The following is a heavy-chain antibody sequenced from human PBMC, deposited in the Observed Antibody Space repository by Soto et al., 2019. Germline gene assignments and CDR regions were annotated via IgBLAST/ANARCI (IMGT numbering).Heavy chain of an antibody. CDR3: ARVPDTAMVN. CDR2: INAGNGNT. J-gene: IGHJ4*02. CDR1: GYSFTSYP. D-gene: IGHD5-18*01. Sequence: ASVKVSCKASGYSFTSYPMHWGRQAPGQRLEWMGWINAGNGNTKYSQKFQGRVTITRDTSASTAYMELSSLRSEDTAVYYCARVPDTAMVNWGQGTLVTVSS. V-gene: IGHV1-3*01.